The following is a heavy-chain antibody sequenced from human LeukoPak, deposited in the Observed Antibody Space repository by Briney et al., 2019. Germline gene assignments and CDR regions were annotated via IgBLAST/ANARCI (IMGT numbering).Heavy chain of an antibody. J-gene: IGHJ6*03. CDR3: ARGSGSSSWTDYYYYYMDV. CDR2: INPNSGGT. Sequence: ASVKVSCKASGYTFTSYGISWVRQAPGQGLEWMGWINPNSGGTNYAQKFQGRVTMTRDTSISTAYMELSRLRSDDTAVYYCARGSGSSSWTDYYYYYMDVWGKGTTVTVSS. V-gene: IGHV1-2*02. CDR1: GYTFTSYG. D-gene: IGHD6-13*01.